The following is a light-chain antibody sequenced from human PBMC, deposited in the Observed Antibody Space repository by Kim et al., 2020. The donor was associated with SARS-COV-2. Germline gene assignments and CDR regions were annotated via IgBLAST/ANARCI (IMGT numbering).Light chain of an antibody. CDR3: MQALQTQWT. CDR1: QSLLHSNGYNY. V-gene: IGKV2-28*01. CDR2: LGS. Sequence: EPAPISCRSSQSLLHSNGYNYLDWYLQKPGQSPQLLIYLGSNRASGVPDRFSGSGSGTDFTLKISRVEAEDVGVYYCMQALQTQWTFGQGTKVDIK. J-gene: IGKJ1*01.